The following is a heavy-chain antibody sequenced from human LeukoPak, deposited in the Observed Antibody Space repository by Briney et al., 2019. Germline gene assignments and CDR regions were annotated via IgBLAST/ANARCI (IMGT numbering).Heavy chain of an antibody. V-gene: IGHV3-15*01. CDR1: GFTFSNAW. CDR3: TTDPLVLEMATITGYFDY. D-gene: IGHD5-24*01. Sequence: GGSLRLSCSASGFTFSNAWMSWVRHPPGKGLEWGGRLKSKTDGGTTDYAAPVKGRFTISRDDSKNTLYLQMNSLKTEDTAVYYCTTDPLVLEMATITGYFDYWGQGTLVTVSS. J-gene: IGHJ4*02. CDR2: LKSKTDGGTT.